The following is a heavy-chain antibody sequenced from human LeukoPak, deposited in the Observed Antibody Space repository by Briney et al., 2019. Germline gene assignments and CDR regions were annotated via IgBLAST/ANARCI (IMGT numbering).Heavy chain of an antibody. CDR1: GGSISSSSYY. CDR3: ARVGSVYFDY. Sequence: KASETLSLTCTVSGGSISSSSYYWGWIRQPPGKGLEWIGSIYYSGSTYYNPSLKSRVTISVGTSKNQFSLKLSSVTAADTAVYYCARVGSVYFDYWGQGTLVTVSS. CDR2: IYYSGST. D-gene: IGHD3-10*01. J-gene: IGHJ4*02. V-gene: IGHV4-39*07.